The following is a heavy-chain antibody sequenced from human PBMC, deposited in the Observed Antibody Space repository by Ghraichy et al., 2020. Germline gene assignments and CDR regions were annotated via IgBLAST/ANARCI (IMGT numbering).Heavy chain of an antibody. J-gene: IGHJ3*02. CDR1: GGSVSSGNYY. D-gene: IGHD3-3*01. CDR3: ARTYYDFWSGYSNDAFDI. Sequence: SETLSLTCTVSGGSVSSGNYYWSWIRQHPGKGLEWIGYIYYSGSTYYNPSLKSRVTISVDTSKNQFSLKLSFVTAADTAVYYCARTYYDFWSGYSNDAFDIWGQGTMVTVSS. V-gene: IGHV4-31*03. CDR2: IYYSGST.